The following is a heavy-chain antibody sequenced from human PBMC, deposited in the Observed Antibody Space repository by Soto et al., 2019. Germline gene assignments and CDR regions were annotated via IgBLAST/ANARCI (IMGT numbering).Heavy chain of an antibody. V-gene: IGHV2-5*01. CDR1: GFSLSTSGVG. J-gene: IGHJ4*02. CDR2: IYWNDDK. D-gene: IGHD5-12*01. Sequence: SGPTLVNPTQTLTLTRTFSGFSLSTSGVGVGWIRQPPGKALEWLALIYWNDDKRYSPSLKSRLTITKDTSKNQVVLTMTNMDPVDTATYRCVHGEVAHGYNYFDYWGQGTLVTVSS. CDR3: VHGEVAHGYNYFDY.